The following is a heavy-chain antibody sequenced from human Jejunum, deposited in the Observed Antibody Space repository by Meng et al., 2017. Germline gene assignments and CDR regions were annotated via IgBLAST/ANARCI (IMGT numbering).Heavy chain of an antibody. CDR3: ARQRGNSYGPLDY. Sequence: LRLSCTVSGYSISSGYYWGWIRQPPGMGLEWIGSVSHGWSSYSNPSLKSRVTMSLDTSKNQFSLKLNSVTATDAAVYFCARQRGNSYGPLDYWGLGTLVTVSS. J-gene: IGHJ4*02. CDR1: GYSISSGYY. D-gene: IGHD5-18*01. V-gene: IGHV4-38-2*02. CDR2: VSHGWSS.